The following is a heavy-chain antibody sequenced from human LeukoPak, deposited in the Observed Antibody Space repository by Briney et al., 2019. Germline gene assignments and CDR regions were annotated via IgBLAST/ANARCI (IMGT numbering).Heavy chain of an antibody. CDR2: IYYSGST. CDR3: ARVRYDSSGYYSFHFDY. V-gene: IGHV4-30-4*08. D-gene: IGHD3-22*01. J-gene: IGHJ4*02. CDR1: GGSTSSGDYY. Sequence: PSQTLSLTCTVSGGSTSSGDYYWSWIRQPPGKGLEWIGYIYYSGSTYYNPSLKSRVTISVDTSKNQFSLKLSSVTAADTAVYYCARVRYDSSGYYSFHFDYWGQGTLVTVSS.